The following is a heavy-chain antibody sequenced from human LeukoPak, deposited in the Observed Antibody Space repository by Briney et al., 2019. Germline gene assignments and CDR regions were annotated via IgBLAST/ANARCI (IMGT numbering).Heavy chain of an antibody. V-gene: IGHV3-11*04. Sequence: SGGSLRLSCAASEFTFSDYYMSWIRQAPGKGLEWVSYISSSGSTIYYADSVKGRFTISRDNAKNSLYLQMNSLRAEDTAVYYCARGSAPAYYYDSSGYFFDYWGQGTLVTVSS. CDR3: ARGSAPAYYYDSSGYFFDY. J-gene: IGHJ4*02. CDR1: EFTFSDYY. D-gene: IGHD3-22*01. CDR2: ISSSGSTI.